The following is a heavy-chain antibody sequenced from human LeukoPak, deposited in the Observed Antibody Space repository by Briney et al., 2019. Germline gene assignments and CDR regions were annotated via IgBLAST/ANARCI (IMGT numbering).Heavy chain of an antibody. V-gene: IGHV3-72*01. CDR2: TRNKANSYTT. CDR3: ARASSSWPYYYYGMDV. Sequence: HSGGSLRLSCAASGFTFSDHYMDWARQAPGKGLEWVGRTRNKANSYTTEYAASVKGRFTISGDDSKNSLYLQMNSLKTEDTAVYYCARASSSWPYYYYGMDVWGQGTTVTVSS. J-gene: IGHJ6*02. CDR1: GFTFSDHY. D-gene: IGHD6-13*01.